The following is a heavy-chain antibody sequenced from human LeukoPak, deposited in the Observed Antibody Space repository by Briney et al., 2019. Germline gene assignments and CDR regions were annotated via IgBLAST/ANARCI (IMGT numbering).Heavy chain of an antibody. CDR2: ISGSGGNT. Sequence: SGGSLRLSCAASGFTFSSYAMSWVRQAPGKGLEWVSTISGSGGNTYYADSVKGRFTISRDNSKNTLYLQMNSLRAEDTAVYYCATLRTPTVGPGLDYWGQGTLVTVSS. V-gene: IGHV3-23*01. CDR1: GFTFSSYA. J-gene: IGHJ4*02. D-gene: IGHD4-17*01. CDR3: ATLRTPTVGPGLDY.